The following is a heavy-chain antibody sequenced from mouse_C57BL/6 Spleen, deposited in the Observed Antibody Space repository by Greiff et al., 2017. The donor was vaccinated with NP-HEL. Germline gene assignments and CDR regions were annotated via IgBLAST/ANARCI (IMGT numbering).Heavy chain of an antibody. Sequence: QVQLQQPGAELVRPGSSVKLSCKASGYTFTSYWMHWVKQRPIQGLEWIGNIDPSDSETHYNQKFKDKATLTVDKSSSTAYMQLSSLTSEDSAVYYCARPLARGSSYFDYWGQGTTLTVSS. J-gene: IGHJ2*01. CDR2: IDPSDSET. CDR3: ARPLARGSSYFDY. CDR1: GYTFTSYW. D-gene: IGHD1-1*01. V-gene: IGHV1-52*01.